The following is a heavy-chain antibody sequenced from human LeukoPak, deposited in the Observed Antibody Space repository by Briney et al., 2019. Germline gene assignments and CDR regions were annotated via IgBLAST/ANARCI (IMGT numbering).Heavy chain of an antibody. CDR1: GYTFTNNW. CDR2: IDPVDSHT. V-gene: IGHV5-10-1*01. Sequence: GESLKISCKGSGYTFTNNWITWVRQMPGRGLEWMGRIDPVDSHTDYNPSFQGHVTISVDKAIYTVYLQWGSLEASDSAMYYCARGRGWVDYWGQGALVTVSS. D-gene: IGHD6-19*01. CDR3: ARGRGWVDY. J-gene: IGHJ4*02.